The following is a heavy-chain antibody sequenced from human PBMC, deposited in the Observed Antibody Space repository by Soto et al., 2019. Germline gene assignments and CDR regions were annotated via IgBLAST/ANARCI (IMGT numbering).Heavy chain of an antibody. Sequence: AASVKVSCKASGYTFTSYGISWVRQAPGQGLEWMGWISAYNGNTNYAQKLQGRVAITADESTSTAYMELSSLRSEDTAVYYCARGGDTMVRGVIPYYYYYGMDVWGQGTTVTVSS. CDR1: GYTFTSYG. J-gene: IGHJ6*02. CDR2: ISAYNGNT. CDR3: ARGGDTMVRGVIPYYYYYGMDV. V-gene: IGHV1-18*04. D-gene: IGHD3-10*01.